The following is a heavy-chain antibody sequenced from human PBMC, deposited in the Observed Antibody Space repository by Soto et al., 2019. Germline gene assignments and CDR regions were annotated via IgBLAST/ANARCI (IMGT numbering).Heavy chain of an antibody. J-gene: IGHJ6*02. CDR2: INHSCSA. D-gene: IGHD1-20*01. CDR1: GGSFSGSY. CDR3: ARYSNWTDVRCYYSYGMDV. Sequence: SETLSLTCAVYGGSFSGSYWSWIRQPPGKGLEWIGEINHSCSANYNPSLKSQVSISVDTSKNQFSLNLSSVIAAETAVYYCARYSNWTDVRCYYSYGMDVWGQGNTVTVSS. V-gene: IGHV4-34*01.